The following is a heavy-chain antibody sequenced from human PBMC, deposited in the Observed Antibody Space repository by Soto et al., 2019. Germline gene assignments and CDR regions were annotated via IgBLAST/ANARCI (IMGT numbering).Heavy chain of an antibody. CDR3: ARDERAGSGTWVIFDY. D-gene: IGHD1-26*01. CDR2: ISYDGSNK. Sequence: GGSLRLSCAASGFTFSSYAMHWVRQAPGKGLEWVAVISYDGSNKYYADSVKGRFTISRDNAKNTLFLQMSSLTAEDTAAYYCARDERAGSGTWVIFDYWGQGTLVTVSS. V-gene: IGHV3-30*14. CDR1: GFTFSSYA. J-gene: IGHJ4*02.